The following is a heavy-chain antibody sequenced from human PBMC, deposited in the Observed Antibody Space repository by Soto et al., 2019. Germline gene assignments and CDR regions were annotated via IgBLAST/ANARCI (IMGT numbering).Heavy chain of an antibody. D-gene: IGHD3-22*01. CDR2: INAGNGNT. V-gene: IGHV1-3*01. J-gene: IGHJ4*02. CDR3: ARGSGPMIEWH. Sequence: VASVKVSCEASGYTFTGYAMHWVRQAPGQRLEWMGWINAGNGNTKYSQKFQGRVTITRDTSASTAYMELSSLRSEDTAVYYCARGSGPMIEWHWGQGTLVTVSS. CDR1: GYTFTGYA.